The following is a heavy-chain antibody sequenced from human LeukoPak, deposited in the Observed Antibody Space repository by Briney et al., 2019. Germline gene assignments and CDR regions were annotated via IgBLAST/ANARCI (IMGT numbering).Heavy chain of an antibody. CDR1: GFSFSFPFNYHA. V-gene: IGHV3-23*01. J-gene: IGHJ3*02. CDR3: AQDRTTMIVDAFDI. D-gene: IGHD3-22*01. CDR2: ISGSGDST. Sequence: GGSLRLSCAGSGFSFSFPFNYHAMSWVRQAPGKGLEWVSGISGSGDSTYYADSVKGRLTISRDNSKNTLYLQMNSLRAEGTAVYYCAQDRTTMIVDAFDIWGQGPMVTASS.